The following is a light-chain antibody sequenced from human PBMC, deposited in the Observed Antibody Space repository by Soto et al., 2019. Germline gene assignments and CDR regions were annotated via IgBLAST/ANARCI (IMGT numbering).Light chain of an antibody. V-gene: IGKV1-5*03. Sequence: DIQMTQSPSTLSASVGDRVTITYRASQSISSWLDWYQQKPGKAPNLLIYKASSLESGVPARFSGSGSGTEFTLTISSLQPDDFATYYCQQYYSYPHTFGGGTKVEIK. CDR2: KAS. J-gene: IGKJ4*01. CDR3: QQYYSYPHT. CDR1: QSISSW.